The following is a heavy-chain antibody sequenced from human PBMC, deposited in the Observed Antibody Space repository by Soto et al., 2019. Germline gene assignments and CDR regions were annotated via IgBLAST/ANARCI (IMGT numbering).Heavy chain of an antibody. CDR1: GFTFSSYG. J-gene: IGHJ4*02. Sequence: GGSLRLSCAASGFTFSSYGMHWVRQAPGKGLEWVAVISYDGSNKYYADSVKGRFTISRDNSKNTLYLQMNSLRAEDTAVYYCAKDRPSMYTSSGPFDYWGQGTLVTVSS. CDR2: ISYDGSNK. CDR3: AKDRPSMYTSSGPFDY. D-gene: IGHD6-19*01. V-gene: IGHV3-30*18.